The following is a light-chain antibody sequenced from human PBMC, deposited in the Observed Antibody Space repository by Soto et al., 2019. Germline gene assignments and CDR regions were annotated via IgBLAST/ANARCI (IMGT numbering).Light chain of an antibody. CDR2: GAS. Sequence: DIQMTQSPSTLSAAVGDRVTITCRASESINTWLAWYQQKTGKAPKLLIYGASSLESGVPSRFSGSGSGTEFNLTISSLHPDDFATYYCNQQKTYFRTFGQGTKVEIK. V-gene: IGKV1-5*03. J-gene: IGKJ1*01. CDR3: NQQKTYFRT. CDR1: ESINTW.